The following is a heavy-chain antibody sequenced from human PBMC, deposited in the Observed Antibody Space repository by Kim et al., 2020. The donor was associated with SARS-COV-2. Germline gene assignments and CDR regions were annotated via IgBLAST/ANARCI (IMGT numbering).Heavy chain of an antibody. V-gene: IGHV3-48*02. CDR2: ISSSSSTI. CDR3: AGLGYCSSTSCYFLGGGY. J-gene: IGHJ4*02. CDR1: GFTFSSYS. Sequence: GGSLRLSCAASGFTFSSYSMNWVRQAPGKGLEWVSYISSSSSTIYYADSVKGRFTISRDNAKNSLYLQMNSLRDEDTAVYYCAGLGYCSSTSCYFLGGGYWGQGTLVTVSS. D-gene: IGHD2-2*01.